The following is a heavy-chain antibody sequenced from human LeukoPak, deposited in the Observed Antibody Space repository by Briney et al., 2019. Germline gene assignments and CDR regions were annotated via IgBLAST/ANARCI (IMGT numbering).Heavy chain of an antibody. J-gene: IGHJ3*01. V-gene: IGHV4-30-2*01. CDR3: ARAGNDAFDV. Sequence: PSETLSLTCTVSGVSISSGGYYWSWIRQPPGKGLEWIGYIYHSGSTYYNPSLKSRVTISVDRSKNQFSLKLSSVTAADTAVYYCARAGNDAFDVWGQGTMDTVSS. CDR1: GVSISSGGYY. CDR2: IYHSGST.